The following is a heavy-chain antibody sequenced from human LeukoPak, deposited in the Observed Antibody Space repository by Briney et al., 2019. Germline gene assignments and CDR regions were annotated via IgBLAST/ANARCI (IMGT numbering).Heavy chain of an antibody. D-gene: IGHD2-2*01. J-gene: IGHJ4*02. CDR1: GGSISSYY. CDR3: ARVPEACSSTSCSLYYFDY. Sequence: SETLSLTCTVSGGSISSYYWSWIRQPPGKGLEWIGYIYYSGSTNYNPFLKSRVTISVDTSKNQFSLKLSSVTAADTAVYYCARVPEACSSTSCSLYYFDYWGQGTLVTVSS. V-gene: IGHV4-59*01. CDR2: IYYSGST.